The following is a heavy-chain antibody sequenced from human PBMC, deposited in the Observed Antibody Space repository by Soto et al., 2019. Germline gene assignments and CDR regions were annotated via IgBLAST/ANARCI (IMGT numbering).Heavy chain of an antibody. V-gene: IGHV3-30*18. CDR2: ISYDGSNK. CDR1: GFTFSSYG. J-gene: IGHJ4*02. Sequence: GGSLRLSCAASGFTFSSYGMHWVRQAPGKGLEWVAVISYDGSNKYYADSVKGRFTISRDNSKNTLYLQMNSLRAEDTAVYYCAKEQFSGSYGGEGYYFDYWGQGTLVTVSS. D-gene: IGHD1-26*01. CDR3: AKEQFSGSYGGEGYYFDY.